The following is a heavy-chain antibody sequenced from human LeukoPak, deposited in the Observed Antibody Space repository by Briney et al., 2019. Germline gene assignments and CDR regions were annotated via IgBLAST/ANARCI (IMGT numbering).Heavy chain of an antibody. J-gene: IGHJ4*02. CDR2: INWNAVRV. D-gene: IGHD3-16*02. CDR1: GFTFNNYG. CDR3: ARDFNDYVWGSYRYPDYFDY. V-gene: IGHV3-20*04. Sequence: GGSLRLXCTASGFTFNNYGMSWVRQAPGKGLEWVSGINWNAVRVGYADSVKGRFTISRDNAKNSLYLQMNSLRAEDTAVYYCARDFNDYVWGSYRYPDYFDYWGQGTLVTVSS.